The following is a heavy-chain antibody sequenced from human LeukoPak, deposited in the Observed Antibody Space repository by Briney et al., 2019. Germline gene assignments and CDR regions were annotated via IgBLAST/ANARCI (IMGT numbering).Heavy chain of an antibody. Sequence: GGSLRLSCAASGFTFSSYAMHWVRQAPGKGLEWVAVISYDGSNKCYADSVKGRFTISRDNSKNTLYLQMNSLRAEDTAVYYCARTYYYDSSGYGFDYWGQGTLVTVSS. CDR1: GFTFSSYA. D-gene: IGHD3-22*01. CDR2: ISYDGSNK. J-gene: IGHJ4*02. CDR3: ARTYYYDSSGYGFDY. V-gene: IGHV3-30*01.